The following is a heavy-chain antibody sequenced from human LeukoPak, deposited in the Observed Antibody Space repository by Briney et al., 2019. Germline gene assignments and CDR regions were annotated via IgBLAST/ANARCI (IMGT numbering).Heavy chain of an antibody. Sequence: GGSLRLSCTASGFTFSNYEMHWVRQAPRKGLEWVSYISSTGDTIYFADSVKGRFTISRDNAKDSLYLQMNSLRVEDTAIYYCARVGSRYWDFDIWGQGTMVTVSS. CDR1: GFTFSNYE. D-gene: IGHD2-8*02. J-gene: IGHJ3*02. CDR3: ARVGSRYWDFDI. V-gene: IGHV3-48*03. CDR2: ISSTGDTI.